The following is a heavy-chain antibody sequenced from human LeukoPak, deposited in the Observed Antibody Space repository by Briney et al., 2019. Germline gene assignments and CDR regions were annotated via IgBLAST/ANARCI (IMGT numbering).Heavy chain of an antibody. CDR3: ARDALTLDY. CDR2: MYHSGST. CDR1: GYSISSGYY. D-gene: IGHD1-14*01. Sequence: PSETLSLTCAVSGYSISSGYYWGWIRQPPGKGLEWIGSMYHSGSTYYNPSLESRVTMSVDTSKNQFSLKLSSVTAADTAVYYCARDALTLDYWGQGTLVTVSS. V-gene: IGHV4-38-2*02. J-gene: IGHJ4*02.